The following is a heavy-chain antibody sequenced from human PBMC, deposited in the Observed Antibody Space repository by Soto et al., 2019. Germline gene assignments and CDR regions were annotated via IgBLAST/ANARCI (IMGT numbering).Heavy chain of an antibody. Sequence: SETLSLTCTVSGGSITHGGFSWSWIRQSPGKGLEWIGYIGHLENTYFHPTFKSRLTMSIDRSKNQFSLNLSSVTAADRAVYYCARGGGNDPFDSWGQGVLVTVSS. V-gene: IGHV4-30-2*06. CDR2: IGHLENT. CDR1: GGSITHGGFS. D-gene: IGHD5-12*01. CDR3: ARGGGNDPFDS. J-gene: IGHJ4*02.